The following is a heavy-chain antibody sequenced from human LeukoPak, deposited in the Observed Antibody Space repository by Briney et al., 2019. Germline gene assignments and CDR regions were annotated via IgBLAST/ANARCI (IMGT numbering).Heavy chain of an antibody. V-gene: IGHV1-2*04. D-gene: IGHD3-22*01. J-gene: IGHJ5*01. CDR3: ARARLYDSSAYYYDS. Sequence: GASVKVSCKASGYTFTGYYMHWVRQAPGQGLEWMGWINPNSGDTNYAQKFQDWVTMTRDTSIGTAYMELSRLRSDDTAVYYCARARLYDSSAYYYDSWGQGTLVTVSS. CDR1: GYTFTGYY. CDR2: INPNSGDT.